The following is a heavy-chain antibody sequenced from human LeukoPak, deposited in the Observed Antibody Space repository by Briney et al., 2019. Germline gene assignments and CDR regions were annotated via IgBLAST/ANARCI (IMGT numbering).Heavy chain of an antibody. J-gene: IGHJ4*02. V-gene: IGHV4-39*01. CDR1: GGSISSSSYY. CDR3: ARSTVTTWVGDFDY. CDR2: IFYSGNT. Sequence: SETLSLTCTVSGGSISSSSYYWGWIRQPPGKGLEWIGSIFYSGNTYYNPSLRSRVTISVDTSKNQFSLKLSSVTAADTAVYYCARSTVTTWVGDFDYWGQGTLVTVSS. D-gene: IGHD4-17*01.